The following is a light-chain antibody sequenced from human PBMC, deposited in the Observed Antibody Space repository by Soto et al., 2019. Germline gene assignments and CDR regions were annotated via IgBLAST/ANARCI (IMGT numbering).Light chain of an antibody. Sequence: QSVLTQPPSASGSPGQSVTISCTGTSSDVGGYNYVSWYQQHPGQAPKLMIYEVYKRPSGVPDRFSGSKSGNTASLTVSGLQAKDEADYYCNSYAGSNIVFGTGTKLTVL. V-gene: IGLV2-8*01. CDR3: NSYAGSNIV. J-gene: IGLJ1*01. CDR1: SSDVGGYNY. CDR2: EVY.